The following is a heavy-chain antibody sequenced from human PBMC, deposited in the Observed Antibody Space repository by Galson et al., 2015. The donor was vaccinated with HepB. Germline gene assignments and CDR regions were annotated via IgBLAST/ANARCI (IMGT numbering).Heavy chain of an antibody. V-gene: IGHV3-30-3*01. CDR2: ISPDGNTI. CDR3: ARDFKWNYDY. D-gene: IGHD1-26*01. J-gene: IGHJ4*02. CDR1: GFTFGSYN. Sequence: SLRLSCAASGFTFGSYNMHWVRQAPVKGLEWVAIISPDGNTIYYADSVRGRFTISRDNSKSTLFLQVDSLRPEDTAVYYCARDFKWNYDYWGQGTLVTVSS.